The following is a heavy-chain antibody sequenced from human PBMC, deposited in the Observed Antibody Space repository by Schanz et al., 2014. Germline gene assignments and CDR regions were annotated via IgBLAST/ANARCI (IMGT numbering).Heavy chain of an antibody. Sequence: EVQLVESGGELVQPGGSLRLSCAASGFTFSSYWMHWVRQVPGKGLEWVSTVYMSAASTRYADSVKGRFIISRDSSKNTLFLQMNSLRPEDTALYFCARDEGRDGYNLAFDVWGQGTLVTVSS. V-gene: IGHV3-74*01. J-gene: IGHJ3*01. CDR1: GFTFSSYW. CDR3: ARDEGRDGYNLAFDV. CDR2: VYMSAAST. D-gene: IGHD5-12*01.